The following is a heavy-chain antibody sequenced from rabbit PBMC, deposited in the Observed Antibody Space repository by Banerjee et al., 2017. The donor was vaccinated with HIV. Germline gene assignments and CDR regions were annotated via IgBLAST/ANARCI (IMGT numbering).Heavy chain of an antibody. CDR3: ARGDGAYAGYDGL. D-gene: IGHD7-1*01. J-gene: IGHJ6*01. CDR1: GIDFSTYG. V-gene: IGHV1S45*01. CDR2: MDVGSSGST. Sequence: QEQLVESGGGLVTLGGSLKLSCKASGIDFSTYGISWVRQAPGKGLEWIACMDVGSSGSTNYASWAKGRFPISKTSSTTVTLQMPSLTAADTASYFCARGDGAYAGYDGLWGPGTLVT.